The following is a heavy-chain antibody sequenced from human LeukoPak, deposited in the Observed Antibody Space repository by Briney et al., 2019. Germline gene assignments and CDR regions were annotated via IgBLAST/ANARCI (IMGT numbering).Heavy chain of an antibody. CDR3: ARRGSSWSPFYGY. V-gene: IGHV4-34*01. CDR2: INHSGST. Sequence: SETLSLTCAVYGGSFSGYYWSWIRQPPGKGLEWIGEINHSGSTNYNPSLKSRVTISVDTSKNQFSLKLSSVTAADTAVYYCARRGSSWSPFYGYWGQGTLVTVS. D-gene: IGHD6-13*01. J-gene: IGHJ4*02. CDR1: GGSFSGYY.